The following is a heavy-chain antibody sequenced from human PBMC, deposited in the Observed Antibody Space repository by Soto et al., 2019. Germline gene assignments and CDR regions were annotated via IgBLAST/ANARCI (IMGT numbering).Heavy chain of an antibody. Sequence: SETLSLTCTVSGGSISSYYWSWIRQPPGKGLEWIGYIYYSGSTNYNPSLKSRVTISVDTSKNQFSLKLSSVTAADTAVYYCARVGQRYCSSTSCYPERGYYYYYMDVWGKGTTVTVSS. CDR2: IYYSGST. CDR1: GGSISSYY. CDR3: ARVGQRYCSSTSCYPERGYYYYYMDV. D-gene: IGHD2-2*01. J-gene: IGHJ6*03. V-gene: IGHV4-59*01.